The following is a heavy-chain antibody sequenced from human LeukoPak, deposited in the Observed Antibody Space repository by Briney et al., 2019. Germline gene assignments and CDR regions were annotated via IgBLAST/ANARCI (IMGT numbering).Heavy chain of an antibody. CDR3: ARHGRPGWLNPFVY. Sequence: SETLSLTCTVSGGSISSYYWSWIRQPPGKGLEWIGYIYYSGSTNYNPSLKSRVTMSVDTSKNQFSLRLSSVTAADTAVYYCARHGRPGWLNPFVYRGQGTLVTVSS. J-gene: IGHJ4*02. D-gene: IGHD3-22*01. CDR2: IYYSGST. V-gene: IGHV4-59*08. CDR1: GGSISSYY.